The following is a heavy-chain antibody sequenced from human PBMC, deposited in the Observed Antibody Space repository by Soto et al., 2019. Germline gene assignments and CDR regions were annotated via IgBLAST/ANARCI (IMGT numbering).Heavy chain of an antibody. CDR1: GFSFTTHG. CDR2: ISYDGTNK. J-gene: IGHJ4*02. Sequence: PGGSLRLSCAASGFSFTTHGIHWVRQAPGKGLEWVALISYDGTNKYYGDSVKGRFTISRDNSLNTLYLQMNSLRPEDTAVYYCEAYTSGALFDSWGQGTLVTVSS. V-gene: IGHV3-30*03. CDR3: EAYTSGALFDS. D-gene: IGHD6-19*01.